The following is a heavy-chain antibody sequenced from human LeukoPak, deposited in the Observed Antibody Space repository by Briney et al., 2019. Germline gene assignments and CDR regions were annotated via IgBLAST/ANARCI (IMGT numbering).Heavy chain of an antibody. Sequence: SETLSLTCAVYGGSFSGYYWSWIRQPPGKGLEWIGEINHSGSTNYNPSLKSRVTISVDTSKNQFSLKLSSVTAADTAVYYCARERPSSSGYYFGNYYYYDMDVWGQGTTVTVSS. CDR2: INHSGST. CDR3: ARERPSSSGYYFGNYYYYDMDV. D-gene: IGHD3-22*01. J-gene: IGHJ6*02. V-gene: IGHV4-34*01. CDR1: GGSFSGYY.